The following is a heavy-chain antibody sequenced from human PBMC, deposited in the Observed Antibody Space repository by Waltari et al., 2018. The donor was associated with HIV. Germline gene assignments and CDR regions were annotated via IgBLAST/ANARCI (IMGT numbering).Heavy chain of an antibody. CDR2: INAGNGNT. J-gene: IGHJ5*02. V-gene: IGHV1-3*01. D-gene: IGHD3-10*01. CDR3: ARDLVQGVPFDP. Sequence: QVQLVQSGAEVKTPGASVKVSCKASGYTFTSYAMHWVRQAPGQRLEWMGWINAGNGNTKYSQKFQGRVTITRDTSAGTAYMELSSLRSEDTAVYYCARDLVQGVPFDPWGQGTLVTVSS. CDR1: GYTFTSYA.